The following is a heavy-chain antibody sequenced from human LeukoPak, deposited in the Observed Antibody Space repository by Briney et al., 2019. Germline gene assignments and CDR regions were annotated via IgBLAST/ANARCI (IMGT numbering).Heavy chain of an antibody. CDR2: IKGDGGEI. V-gene: IGHV3-74*03. J-gene: IGHJ4*02. CDR3: AGESTSRNWYN. Sequence: PGGSLRLSCAASGFTFSNYWMRWVRQAPGKGLVWVSGIKGDGGEITYADSVKGRVTISRDNAKNTVYLQLNSLRAEDTAVYYCAGESTSRNWYNWGQGTLVTVSS. D-gene: IGHD6-13*01. CDR1: GFTFSNYW.